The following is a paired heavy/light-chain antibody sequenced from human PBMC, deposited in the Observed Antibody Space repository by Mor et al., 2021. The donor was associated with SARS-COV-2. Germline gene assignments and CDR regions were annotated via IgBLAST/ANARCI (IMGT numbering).Light chain of an antibody. J-gene: IGKJ4*01. CDR1: QSVSSY. CDR2: DAS. V-gene: IGKV3-11*01. Sequence: EIVLTQSPATLSLSPGERATLSCRASQSVSSYLAWYQQKPGQAPRLLIYDASNRATGIPARFSGSGSGTDFTLTISSLEPEDFAVYYCQQRSNPLTFGGGTKVEIK. CDR3: QQRSNPLT.
Heavy chain of an antibody. CDR1: GGSISSYY. CDR3: ARHPTRDTATRGGKVPSYFDY. Sequence: QVQLQESGPGLVKPSETLSLTCTVSGGSISSYYWSWIRQPPGKGLEWIGYIYYSGSTNYNPSLKSRVTISVDTSKNQFSLKLSSVTAADTAVYYCARHPTRDTATRGGKVPSYFDYWGQGTLVTVSS. CDR2: IYYSGST. J-gene: IGHJ4*02. D-gene: IGHD2-15*01. V-gene: IGHV4-59*08.